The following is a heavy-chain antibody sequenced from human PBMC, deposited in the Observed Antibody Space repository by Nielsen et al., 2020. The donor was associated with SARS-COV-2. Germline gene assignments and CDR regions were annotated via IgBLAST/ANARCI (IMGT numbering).Heavy chain of an antibody. Sequence: GESLKISCAASGFTFNIYAMAWVRRAPGRGLQWVTGVSSSGGSTYYTDSVKGRFTISRDNAKNSLYLQMNSLRDEDTAVYYCARDGGPGAFDIWGQGTMVTVSS. CDR2: VSSSGGST. CDR3: ARDGGPGAFDI. V-gene: IGHV3-23*01. J-gene: IGHJ3*02. CDR1: GFTFNIYA. D-gene: IGHD3-16*01.